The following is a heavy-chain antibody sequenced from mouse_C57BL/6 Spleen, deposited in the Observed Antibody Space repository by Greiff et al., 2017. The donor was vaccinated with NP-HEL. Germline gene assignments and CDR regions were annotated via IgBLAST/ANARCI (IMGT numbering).Heavy chain of an antibody. J-gene: IGHJ4*01. CDR3: TTSYYSNYAMDY. D-gene: IGHD2-5*01. CDR1: GYTFTDYE. CDR2: IDPETGGT. V-gene: IGHV1-15*01. Sequence: QVQLQQSGAELVRPGASVTLSCKASGYTFTDYEMHWVKQTPVHGLEWIGAIDPETGGTAYNQKFKGKAILTADKSSSTAYMELRSLTSEDSAVYYCTTSYYSNYAMDYWGQGTSVTVSS.